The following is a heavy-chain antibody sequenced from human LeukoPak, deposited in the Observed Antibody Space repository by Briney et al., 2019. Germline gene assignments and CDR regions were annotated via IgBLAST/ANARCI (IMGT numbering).Heavy chain of an antibody. J-gene: IGHJ5*02. CDR3: AREVWNIRNPGAWIDP. CDR2: ISGSGGST. Sequence: GGSLRLSCAASGFTFSSYAMSWVRQAPGKGLEWVSAISGSGGSTYYADSVKGRFTISRDNSKNTLYLQMNSLRAEDTAVYYCAREVWNIRNPGAWIDPWGQGSLVTLSS. V-gene: IGHV3-23*01. CDR1: GFTFSSYA. D-gene: IGHD1/OR15-1a*01.